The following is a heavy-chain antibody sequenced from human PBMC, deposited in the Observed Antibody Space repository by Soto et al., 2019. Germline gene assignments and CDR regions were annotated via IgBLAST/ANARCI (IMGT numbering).Heavy chain of an antibody. V-gene: IGHV3-23*01. Sequence: EGQLLESGGGLVQPGKSLRLSCVASGITLSRYAMAWVRQAPGKGLEWVSVISGSGDGTEYADSVKGRFTISRDNPMHTLYLQIDLLRVEDTAVYYCVKVYSTSSVSHFLQWGPGTLVTVSS. CDR1: GITLSRYA. D-gene: IGHD6-6*01. CDR2: ISGSGDGT. J-gene: IGHJ4*02. CDR3: VKVYSTSSVSHFLQ.